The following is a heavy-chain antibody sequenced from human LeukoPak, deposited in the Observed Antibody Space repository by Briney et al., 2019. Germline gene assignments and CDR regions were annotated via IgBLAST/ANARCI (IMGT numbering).Heavy chain of an antibody. CDR1: GYTFTGYY. V-gene: IGHV1-2*04. Sequence: ASVTVSCKASGYTFTGYYMHWVRQAPGQGLEWMGWINPNSGGTNYAQKFQGWVTMTRDTSISTAYMELSRLRSDDTAVYYCARAESYYYYYGMDVWGQGTTVTVSS. CDR2: INPNSGGT. J-gene: IGHJ6*02. CDR3: ARAESYYYYYGMDV.